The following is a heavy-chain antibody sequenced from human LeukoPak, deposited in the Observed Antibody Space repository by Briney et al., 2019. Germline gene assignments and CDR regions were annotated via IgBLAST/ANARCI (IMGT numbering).Heavy chain of an antibody. V-gene: IGHV3-23*01. J-gene: IGHJ4*02. CDR3: AKIPGQFLERNSHYFDY. Sequence: GSLRLSCTASGFTFSSYTMNWVRQTPGKGLEWVSGISASGASNYYAESVKGRFTISRHNPKNTLYLEMSSLRGEDTAVYYCAKIPGQFLERNSHYFDYWGQGTLVTVSS. D-gene: IGHD3-3*01. CDR2: ISASGASN. CDR1: GFTFSSYT.